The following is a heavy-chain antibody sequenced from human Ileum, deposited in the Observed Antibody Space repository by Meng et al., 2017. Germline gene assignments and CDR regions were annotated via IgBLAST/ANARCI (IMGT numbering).Heavy chain of an antibody. D-gene: IGHD3-3*01. J-gene: IGHJ3*01. V-gene: IGHV4-38-2*01. Sequence: SETLSLTCAVSLYSINFDYYWGWIRQPPGKGLEWIGSIYHPGNTYYNPSLKSRVTMSIDTSKSQFSLNMTSLTAADTAVYYCARARDFWGDNPNAFEVWGQGTMVTVSS. CDR3: ARARDFWGDNPNAFEV. CDR2: IYHPGNT. CDR1: LYSINFDYY.